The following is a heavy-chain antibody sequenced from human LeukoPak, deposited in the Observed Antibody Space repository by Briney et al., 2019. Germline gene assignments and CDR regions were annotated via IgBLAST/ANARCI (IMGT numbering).Heavy chain of an antibody. CDR2: IYYSGST. D-gene: IGHD5-18*01. Sequence: SETLSLTCTVSGVSISSYYWSWIRQPPGKGLERIGYIYYSGSTNYNPSLKSRVTISADTSKNQFSLKLSSVTAADTAVYYCAAHTAMAPWYFDYWGQGTLVTVSS. CDR1: GVSISSYY. CDR3: AAHTAMAPWYFDY. V-gene: IGHV4-59*01. J-gene: IGHJ4*02.